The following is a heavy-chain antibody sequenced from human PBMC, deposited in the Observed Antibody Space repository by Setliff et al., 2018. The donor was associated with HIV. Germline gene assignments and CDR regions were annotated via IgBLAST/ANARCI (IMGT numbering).Heavy chain of an antibody. Sequence: GASVKVSCKASGYTFSYAMHWVRQAPGQRLEWMGRINAGNGNTKYSQKFQGRVTITRDTSATTAYMELSSLRSEDTAVYYCARVFVLPDIVVVLDAFDIWGQGTMVTVSS. D-gene: IGHD2-21*01. CDR3: ARVFVLPDIVVVLDAFDI. CDR2: INAGNGNT. V-gene: IGHV1-3*01. CDR1: GYTFSYA. J-gene: IGHJ3*02.